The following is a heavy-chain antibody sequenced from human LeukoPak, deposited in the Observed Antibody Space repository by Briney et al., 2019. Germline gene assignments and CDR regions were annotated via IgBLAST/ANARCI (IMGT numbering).Heavy chain of an antibody. V-gene: IGHV1-69*04. D-gene: IGHD3-10*01. CDR1: GGTFSSYA. J-gene: IGHJ4*02. Sequence: ASVKVSCKASGGTFSSYAISWVRQAPGQGLEWMGRIIPIFGIANYAQEFQGRVTITADKSTSTAYMELSSLRSEDTAVYYCASDTMVRGVTAWGQGTLVTVSS. CDR3: ASDTMVRGVTA. CDR2: IIPIFGIA.